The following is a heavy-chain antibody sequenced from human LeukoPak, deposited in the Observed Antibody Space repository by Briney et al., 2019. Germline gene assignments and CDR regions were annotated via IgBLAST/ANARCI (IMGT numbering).Heavy chain of an antibody. J-gene: IGHJ3*02. V-gene: IGHV3-23*01. CDR2: ISGSGGST. CDR3: ATLPSGRFDAFDI. Sequence: GGSLLLSCAASGFTFSSYAMSWVRPAPGKGLEWVSAISGSGGSTYYADSVKGRFTISRDNSKNTLYLQMNSLRAEDTAVYYCATLPSGRFDAFDIWGQGTMVTVSS. CDR1: GFTFSSYA.